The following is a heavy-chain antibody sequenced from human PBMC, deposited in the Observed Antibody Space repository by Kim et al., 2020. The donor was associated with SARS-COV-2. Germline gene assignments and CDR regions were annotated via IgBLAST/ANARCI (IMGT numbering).Heavy chain of an antibody. J-gene: IGHJ3*02. V-gene: IGHV3-7*01. CDR2: IKQDGSEK. CDR1: GFPFSSYW. CDR3: ARDNWNDNDAFDI. D-gene: IGHD1-20*01. Sequence: GGSLRLSCAASGFPFSSYWMSWVRQAPGKGLEGVANIKQDGSEKYYVDSVKGRFTISRDNAKNSLYLQMNSLRAEDTAVYYCARDNWNDNDAFDIWGQGTMVTVSS.